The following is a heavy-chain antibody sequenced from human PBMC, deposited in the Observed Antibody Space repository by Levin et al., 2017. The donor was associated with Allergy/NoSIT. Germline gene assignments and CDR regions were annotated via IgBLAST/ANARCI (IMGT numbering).Heavy chain of an antibody. D-gene: IGHD1-14*01. J-gene: IGHJ1*01. CDR2: IGGTGSPI. Sequence: GESLKISCAASGFSFSDYHMSWIRQAPGKGLEWVAYIGGTGSPIYYSNSVRGRFTISRDNARNSQFLEMNSLRAEDTAVYFCGRGERSRDQDHRSHQWGQGTLVTVST. CDR3: GRGERSRDQDHRSHQ. V-gene: IGHV3-11*01. CDR1: GFSFSDYH.